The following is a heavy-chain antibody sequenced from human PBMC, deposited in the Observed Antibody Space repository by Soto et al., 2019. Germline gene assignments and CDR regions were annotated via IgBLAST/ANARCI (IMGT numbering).Heavy chain of an antibody. J-gene: IGHJ6*02. CDR1: GFTFSSYS. V-gene: IGHV3-48*02. CDR3: ARGMDTAMVSDYGMDV. CDR2: ISSSSSSTI. Sequence: GGSLRLSCAASGFTFSSYSMNWVRQAPGKGLEWVSYISSSSSSTIYYADSVKGRFTISRDNAKNSLYLQMNSLRDEDTAVYYCARGMDTAMVSDYGMDVWGQGTTVTVSS. D-gene: IGHD5-18*01.